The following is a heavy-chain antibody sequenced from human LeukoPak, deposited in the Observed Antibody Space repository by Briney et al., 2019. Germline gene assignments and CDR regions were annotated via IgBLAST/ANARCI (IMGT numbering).Heavy chain of an antibody. J-gene: IGHJ4*02. V-gene: IGHV4-61*02. CDR1: GGSISSGNYY. CDR3: ARATVTSYYFDY. CDR2: IYTSGST. D-gene: IGHD4-17*01. Sequence: KSSETLSLTCTVSGGSISSGNYYWSWIRQPAGKGLEWIGRIYTSGSTNYNPSLKSRVTISIDTSKNQFSLKLSSVTAADTAVYYCARATVTSYYFDYWGQGTLVTVSS.